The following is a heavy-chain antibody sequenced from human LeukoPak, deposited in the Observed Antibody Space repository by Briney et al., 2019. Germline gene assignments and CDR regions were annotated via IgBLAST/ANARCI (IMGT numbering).Heavy chain of an antibody. CDR2: IIPILGIA. CDR3: ARGVVAAAAPFDY. V-gene: IGHV1-69*04. D-gene: IGHD6-13*01. CDR1: GYTFTGYY. Sequence: GASVKVSCKASGYTFTGYYMHWVRQAPGQGLEWMGRIIPILGIANYAQKFQGRVTITADKSTSTAYMELSSLRSEDTAVYYCARGVVAAAAPFDYWGQGTLVTVSP. J-gene: IGHJ4*02.